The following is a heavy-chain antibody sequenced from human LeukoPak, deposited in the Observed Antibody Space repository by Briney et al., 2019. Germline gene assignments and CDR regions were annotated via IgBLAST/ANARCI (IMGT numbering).Heavy chain of an antibody. V-gene: IGHV4-39*07. Sequence: PSETLSLTCTVSGGSITSSSYYWGWIRQPPGRGLEWIGSIYYSGSTYYNPSLKSRVTISVDTSKNQFSLKLSSVTAADTAVYYCASYWVGAITDLGQGTLVTVSS. CDR3: ASYWVGAITD. CDR2: IYYSGST. D-gene: IGHD1-26*01. CDR1: GGSITSSSYY. J-gene: IGHJ4*02.